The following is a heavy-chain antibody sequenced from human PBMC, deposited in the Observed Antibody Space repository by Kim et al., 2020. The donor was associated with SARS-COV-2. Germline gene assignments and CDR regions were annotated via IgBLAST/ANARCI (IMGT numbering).Heavy chain of an antibody. CDR1: GFTFSGSA. CDR2: IRSKANSYAT. CDR3: TRRGGLGAAAGTDYFDY. D-gene: IGHD6-13*01. Sequence: GGSLRLSCAASGFTFSGSAMHWVRQASGKGLEWVGRIRSKANSYATAYAASVKGRFTISRDDSKNTAYLQMNSLKTEDTAVYYCTRRGGLGAAAGTDYFDYWGQGTLVTVSS. V-gene: IGHV3-73*01. J-gene: IGHJ4*02.